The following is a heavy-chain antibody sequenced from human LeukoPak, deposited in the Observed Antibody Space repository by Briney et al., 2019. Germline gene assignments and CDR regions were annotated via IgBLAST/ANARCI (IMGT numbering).Heavy chain of an antibody. J-gene: IGHJ3*02. V-gene: IGHV4-31*03. Sequence: SQTLSLTCTVSGGSISYGGYYWTWIRQHPGKGLEWLGYIYYSGDTYYNPSLKSRVTISVDTSKNHFSLRLSSVTAADTAVYYCARRVPDSSAPGIAFDIWGQGTMVTVSS. CDR2: IYYSGDT. D-gene: IGHD3-22*01. CDR1: GGSISYGGYY. CDR3: ARRVPDSSAPGIAFDI.